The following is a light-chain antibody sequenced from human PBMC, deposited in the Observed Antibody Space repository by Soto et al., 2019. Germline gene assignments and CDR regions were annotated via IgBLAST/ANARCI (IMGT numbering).Light chain of an antibody. CDR1: SSDVGGYNY. CDR2: EVS. Sequence: QSALTQPPSASGSHGQSVTISCTGTSSDVGGYNYVSWYQQHPGKAPKLMIYEVSKRPSGVPDRFSGSKSGNTASLTVSGLQAEYEADYYCSSYAGSNNQVFGTGTKLTVL. V-gene: IGLV2-8*01. CDR3: SSYAGSNNQV. J-gene: IGLJ1*01.